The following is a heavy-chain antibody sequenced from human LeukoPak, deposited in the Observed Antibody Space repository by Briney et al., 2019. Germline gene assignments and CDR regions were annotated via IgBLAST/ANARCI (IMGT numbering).Heavy chain of an antibody. Sequence: GGSLRLSCAASGFTFSTYSMNWVRQFPGKGPEWVSYISNIGSTIYYADSVKGRITISRDNAKNSLYLQMNSLRAEDTAVYYCARGPYSSSNYFDYWGQGTLVTVSS. V-gene: IGHV3-48*01. CDR3: ARGPYSSSNYFDY. D-gene: IGHD6-6*01. CDR1: GFTFSTYS. CDR2: ISNIGSTI. J-gene: IGHJ4*02.